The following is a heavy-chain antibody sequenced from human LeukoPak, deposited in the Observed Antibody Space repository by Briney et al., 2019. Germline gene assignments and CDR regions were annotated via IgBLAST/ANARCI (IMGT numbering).Heavy chain of an antibody. CDR3: AVAYGMSV. V-gene: IGHV3-7*03. CDR1: GFNIGSYW. Sequence: GGSLRLSCTASGFNIGSYWMTWVRQARGRGLQWVANIKTDGGEKYYADSLKGRFTISRDNGKQSVFLDVNSLRGEDTGVYYCAVAYGMSVWGQGTAVTVSS. J-gene: IGHJ6*02. CDR2: IKTDGGEK.